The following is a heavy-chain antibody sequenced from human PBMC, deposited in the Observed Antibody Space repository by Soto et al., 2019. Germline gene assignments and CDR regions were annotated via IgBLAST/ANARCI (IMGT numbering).Heavy chain of an antibody. V-gene: IGHV4-4*07. CDR2: IYTSGST. CDR3: AREGYSSPYYYYGMDV. J-gene: IGHJ6*02. CDR1: GGSISSYY. Sequence: QVQLQESGPGLVKPSETLSLTGTVSGGSISSYYWSWIRQPAGKGLEWIGRIYTSGSTNYNPSLKSRVTMSVDTSKNQFSLKLSSVTAADTAVYYCAREGYSSPYYYYGMDVCGQGTTVTVSS. D-gene: IGHD6-13*01.